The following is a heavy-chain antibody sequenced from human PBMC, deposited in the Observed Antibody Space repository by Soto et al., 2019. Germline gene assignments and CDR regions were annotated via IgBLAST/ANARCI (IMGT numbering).Heavy chain of an antibody. Sequence: GSLLLPGSASGFTFSSYAMDWVRQAPGKGLEWVAVISYDGSNKYYADSGKGRFTISRDNSKNTPSMQMNSMRPDDKAVYYCARDRQLIYYDILTGYQNRLDYWGQGTLVTVYS. CDR1: GFTFSSYA. CDR2: ISYDGSNK. J-gene: IGHJ4*02. D-gene: IGHD3-9*01. CDR3: ARDRQLIYYDILTGYQNRLDY. V-gene: IGHV3-30-3*01.